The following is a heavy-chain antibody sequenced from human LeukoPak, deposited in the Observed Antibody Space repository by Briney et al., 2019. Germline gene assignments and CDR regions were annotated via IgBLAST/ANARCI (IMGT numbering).Heavy chain of an antibody. Sequence: PGGSLRLSCAASGFTLGTYWMNWVRQAPGNGLEWVANINQDGSIKFFMGSVKGRFAISRDNARNSLSLQMNSLGVEDTAVYYCARDCCASGSLDYWGQGTLVTVSS. CDR2: INQDGSIK. CDR3: ARDCCASGSLDY. D-gene: IGHD3-10*01. J-gene: IGHJ4*02. CDR1: GFTLGTYW. V-gene: IGHV3-7*04.